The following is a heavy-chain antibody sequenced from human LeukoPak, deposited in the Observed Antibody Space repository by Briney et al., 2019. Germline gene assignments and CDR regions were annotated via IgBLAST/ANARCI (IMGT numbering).Heavy chain of an antibody. D-gene: IGHD2-21*02. CDR3: ARDRGGAVVVTAAFDY. CDR2: INPSGGST. CDR1: GYTFTSYY. Sequence: ASVTVSCKASGYTFTSYYMHWVRQAPGQGLEWMGIINPSGGSTSYAQKFQGRVTMTRDTSTSTVYMELSSLRSEDTAVYYCARDRGGAVVVTAAFDYWGQGTLVTVSS. V-gene: IGHV1-46*01. J-gene: IGHJ4*02.